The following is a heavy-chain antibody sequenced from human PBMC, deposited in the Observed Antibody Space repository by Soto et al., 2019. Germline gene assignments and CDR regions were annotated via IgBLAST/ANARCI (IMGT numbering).Heavy chain of an antibody. V-gene: IGHV1-18*04. CDR3: ARNTQIFDY. J-gene: IGHJ4*02. CDR1: GYTFTSYG. Sequence: QVQLVQSGAEVKKPGASVKVSCKASGYTFTSYGISWVRQAPGQGLEWMGWISAYNGNTKYAQKFQGRVTMTTDTSTITAYLEPKSLSSDDRAMYYSARNTQIFDYRRQGTLVTFSS. CDR2: ISAYNGNT.